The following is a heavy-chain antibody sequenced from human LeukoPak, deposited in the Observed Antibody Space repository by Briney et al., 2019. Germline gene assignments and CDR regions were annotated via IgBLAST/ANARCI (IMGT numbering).Heavy chain of an antibody. Sequence: GGSLRLSCAASGFTFSSYGMHWVRQAPGKGLEWVAVISYDGSNKYYADSVKGRFTISRDNSKNTLYLQMNSLRAEDTAVYYCAKDRHLFGELPFVYWGQGTLVTVSS. V-gene: IGHV3-30*18. J-gene: IGHJ4*02. CDR2: ISYDGSNK. CDR1: GFTFSSYG. D-gene: IGHD3-10*01. CDR3: AKDRHLFGELPFVY.